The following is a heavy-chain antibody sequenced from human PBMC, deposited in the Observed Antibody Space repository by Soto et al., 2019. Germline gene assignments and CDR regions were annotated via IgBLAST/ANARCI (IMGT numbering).Heavy chain of an antibody. CDR3: AREAKAAAGTTFDY. Sequence: SVKVSCKASGGTFSSYAISWVRQAPGQGLEWMGGIIPIFGTANYAQKFQGRVTITADESTSTAYMELSSLRSEDTAVYYCAREAKAAAGTTFDYWGQGTLVTVSS. CDR2: IIPIFGTA. V-gene: IGHV1-69*13. D-gene: IGHD6-13*01. CDR1: GGTFSSYA. J-gene: IGHJ4*02.